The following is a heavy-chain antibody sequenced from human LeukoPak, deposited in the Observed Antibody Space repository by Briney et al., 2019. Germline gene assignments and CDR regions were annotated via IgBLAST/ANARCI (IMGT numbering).Heavy chain of an antibody. Sequence: GRSLRLSCAASGFTFSSYGMHRVRQAPGKGLEWVAVISYDGSNKYYADSVKGRFTISRDNSKNTLYLQMNSLRAEDTAVYYCAKVPYYYDSSGPADYWGQGTLVTVSS. CDR1: GFTFSSYG. D-gene: IGHD3-22*01. CDR2: ISYDGSNK. V-gene: IGHV3-30*18. CDR3: AKVPYYYDSSGPADY. J-gene: IGHJ4*02.